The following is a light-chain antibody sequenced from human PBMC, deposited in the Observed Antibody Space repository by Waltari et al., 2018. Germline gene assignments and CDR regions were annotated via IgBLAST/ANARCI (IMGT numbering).Light chain of an antibody. Sequence: DIQMTQSPSSLSASVADRVTITCRASQGISNYLAWYQQKPGKVPKLLIYAASTLQSGVPSRFSGSGSGTDFTLTISSLQPEDVATYYCQKYNSAPPSITFGQGTRLEIK. J-gene: IGKJ5*01. CDR3: QKYNSAPPSIT. CDR1: QGISNY. V-gene: IGKV1-27*01. CDR2: AAS.